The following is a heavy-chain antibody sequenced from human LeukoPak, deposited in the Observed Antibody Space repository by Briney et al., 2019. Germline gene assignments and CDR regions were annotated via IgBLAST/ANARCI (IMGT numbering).Heavy chain of an antibody. D-gene: IGHD3-16*02. CDR1: GFTFSDYY. J-gene: IGHJ4*02. Sequence: GGSLRLSCAASGFTFSDYYMSWIRQAPGKGLEWVSYISSSSSYTNYADSVKGRFTISRDNAKNSLYLQMNSLGAEDTAVYYCARAPGELSYDYWGQGTLVTVSS. V-gene: IGHV3-11*06. CDR2: ISSSSSYT. CDR3: ARAPGELSYDY.